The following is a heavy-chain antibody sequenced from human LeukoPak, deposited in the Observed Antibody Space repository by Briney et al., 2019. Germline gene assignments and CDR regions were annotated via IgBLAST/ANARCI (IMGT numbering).Heavy chain of an antibody. Sequence: SETLSLTCTVSGVSISIYYCSGIWQPPGKGLEWIGYIYYSGSTNYNPSLKSRVTISVDTSKNQFSLKLSSVTAADTAVYYCARFRNYYDSSGYPYYFDYWGQGTLVTVSS. CDR1: GVSISIYY. D-gene: IGHD3-22*01. CDR3: ARFRNYYDSSGYPYYFDY. CDR2: IYYSGST. J-gene: IGHJ4*02. V-gene: IGHV4-59*01.